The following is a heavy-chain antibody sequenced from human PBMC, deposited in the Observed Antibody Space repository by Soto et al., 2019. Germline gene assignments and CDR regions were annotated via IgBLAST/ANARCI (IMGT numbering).Heavy chain of an antibody. D-gene: IGHD4-17*01. V-gene: IGHV4-59*08. Sequence: PSETLSLTCTVSGGSISSYYWSWIRQPPGKGLEWIGYIYYSGSTNYNPSLKSRVTIPVDTSKNQLSLKLSSVTAADTAVYYCARRYGYYLAYWGQGTLVTVSS. CDR1: GGSISSYY. CDR3: ARRYGYYLAY. J-gene: IGHJ4*02. CDR2: IYYSGST.